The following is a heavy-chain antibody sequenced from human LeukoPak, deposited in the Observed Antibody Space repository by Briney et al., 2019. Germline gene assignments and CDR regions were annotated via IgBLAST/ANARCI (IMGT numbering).Heavy chain of an antibody. CDR3: ARKGPVVGWNYQPFDY. Sequence: GGSLRLSCAASGFTFSTYTMNWVRQAPGKGLEWVSSISSSSTYIYYADSMKGRFTISRDNARNSLYLQMNSLRAEDAAVSYCARKGPVVGWNYQPFDYWGQGTLVTVSS. D-gene: IGHD1-7*01. CDR2: ISSSSTYI. J-gene: IGHJ4*02. V-gene: IGHV3-21*01. CDR1: GFTFSTYT.